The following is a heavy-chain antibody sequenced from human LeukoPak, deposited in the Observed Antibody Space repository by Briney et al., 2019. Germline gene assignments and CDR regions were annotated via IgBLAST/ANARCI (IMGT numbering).Heavy chain of an antibody. J-gene: IGHJ3*02. D-gene: IGHD1-26*01. CDR2: ISYSGST. Sequence: SETLSLTCTVSGDSISTNYWSWIRQPPGKGLEWIGYISYSGSTNYNPSLKSRVTISVDTSKNQFSLKLSSVTAADTAVYYCARDLWERAFDIWGQGTMVTVSS. V-gene: IGHV4-59*01. CDR3: ARDLWERAFDI. CDR1: GDSISTNY.